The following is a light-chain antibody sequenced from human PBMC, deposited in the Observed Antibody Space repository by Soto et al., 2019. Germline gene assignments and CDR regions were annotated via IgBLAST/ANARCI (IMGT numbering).Light chain of an antibody. V-gene: IGKV3-20*01. J-gene: IGKJ5*01. CDR3: YQSDSSRGLT. CDR2: GTS. CDR1: QSVGSTF. Sequence: CRRAIQSVGSTFLAWYQQKPGQAPRLLIYGTSSRATGIPSRFCGSWTGTDVSLSSTRSQPADFATYYCYQSDSSRGLTFGQGTRLEIK.